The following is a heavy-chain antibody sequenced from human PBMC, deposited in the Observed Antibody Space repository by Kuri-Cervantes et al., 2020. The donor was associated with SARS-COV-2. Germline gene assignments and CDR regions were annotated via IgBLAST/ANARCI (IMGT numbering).Heavy chain of an antibody. CDR1: GGSISSGDYY. CDR3: ARLARLAVAGGGDFDY. Sequence: SETLSLTCTVSGGSISSGDYYWSWIRQPPGKGLEWIGYIYYSGSTYYNPSLKSRVTISVDTSKNQFSLKLSSVTAAGTAVYYCARLARLAVAGGGDFDYWGQGTLVTVSS. D-gene: IGHD6-19*01. CDR2: IYYSGST. J-gene: IGHJ4*02. V-gene: IGHV4-30-4*08.